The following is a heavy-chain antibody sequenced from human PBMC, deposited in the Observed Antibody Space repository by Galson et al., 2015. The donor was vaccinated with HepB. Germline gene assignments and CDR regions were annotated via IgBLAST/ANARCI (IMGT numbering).Heavy chain of an antibody. D-gene: IGHD3-22*01. Sequence: SLRLSCAASGFTVSNNYISWVRQAPGKGLEWISVIYSGGGTYYADSVEGRFTISRDNSKNTVYLQMNSLRAEDTAVYYCAKEGLYSYDSSGYYFDYWGRGALVTVSS. J-gene: IGHJ4*02. CDR2: IYSGGGT. CDR3: AKEGLYSYDSSGYYFDY. CDR1: GFTVSNNY. V-gene: IGHV3-66*01.